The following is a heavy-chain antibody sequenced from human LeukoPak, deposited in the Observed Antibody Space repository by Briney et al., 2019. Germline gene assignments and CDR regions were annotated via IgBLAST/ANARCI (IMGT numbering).Heavy chain of an antibody. CDR3: ARDYYGSGSYPKYNWLDP. Sequence: PGGSLRLSCAASGFTFSGFWMSWVRQAPGKGLEWVSYISGRSTTIFYADSVKGRFTVSRDNAKNSLYLQMNSLRAEDTAVYYCARDYYGSGSYPKYNWLDPWGQGTLVTVSS. J-gene: IGHJ5*02. V-gene: IGHV3-48*01. CDR1: GFTFSGFW. D-gene: IGHD3-10*01. CDR2: ISGRSTTI.